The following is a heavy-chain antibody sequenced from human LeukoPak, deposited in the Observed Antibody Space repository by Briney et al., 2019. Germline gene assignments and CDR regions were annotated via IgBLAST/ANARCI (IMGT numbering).Heavy chain of an antibody. Sequence: PSETLSLTCNVSGVSISTHYWSWIRQPPGKGLEWVGYIYYTGSTNYNPSLKSRVTISLDTSKKQFSLKLSSVTAADTAVYYCARNYDILTGYWYAFDIWGQGTMVTVSS. CDR3: ARNYDILTGYWYAFDI. V-gene: IGHV4-59*08. D-gene: IGHD3-9*01. CDR1: GVSISTHY. CDR2: IYYTGST. J-gene: IGHJ3*02.